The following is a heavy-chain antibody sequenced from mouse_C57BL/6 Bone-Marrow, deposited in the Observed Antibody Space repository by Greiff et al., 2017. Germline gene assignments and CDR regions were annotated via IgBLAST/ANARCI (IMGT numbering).Heavy chain of an antibody. D-gene: IGHD2-1*01. Sequence: EVKVEESGGGLVQPGGSMKLSCAASGFTFSDAWMDWVRQSPEKGLEWVAEIRHKANNHATYYDESVKGRFTISRDDSKSSVYLQMNSLRAEDTGIYYCTRHYGNYEFAYWGQGTLVTVSA. J-gene: IGHJ3*01. V-gene: IGHV6-6*01. CDR2: IRHKANNHAT. CDR1: GFTFSDAW. CDR3: TRHYGNYEFAY.